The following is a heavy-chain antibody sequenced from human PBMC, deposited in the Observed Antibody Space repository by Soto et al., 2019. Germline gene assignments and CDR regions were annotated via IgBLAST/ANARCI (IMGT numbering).Heavy chain of an antibody. V-gene: IGHV4-59*08. CDR3: ARHDGSRSTDY. CDR1: GGSISSDY. D-gene: IGHD3-10*01. Sequence: QVQLQESGPGLVKPSGTLSLTCTVSGGSISSDYWNWIRQPPGKGLEWIGYIHSGSTTYSASLRSXVPISVDTSKNQFSLKLSSVTAADTAVYFCARHDGSRSTDYWGQGTLVTVSS. J-gene: IGHJ4*02. CDR2: IHSGST.